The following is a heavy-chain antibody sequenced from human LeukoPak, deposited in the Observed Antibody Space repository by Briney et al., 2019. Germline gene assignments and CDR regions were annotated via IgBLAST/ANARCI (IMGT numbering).Heavy chain of an antibody. CDR1: GGSMSSYY. Sequence: PSETLSLTCTVSGGSMSSYYWSWIRQPAGKGLEWIGRIYSSGSTNYNPSLKSRVTISVDTSKNQFSLKLSSVTAADTAVYYCARGVVVITTLSYYYYYMDVWGKGTTVTISS. CDR2: IYSSGST. V-gene: IGHV4-4*07. D-gene: IGHD3-22*01. CDR3: ARGVVVITTLSYYYYYMDV. J-gene: IGHJ6*03.